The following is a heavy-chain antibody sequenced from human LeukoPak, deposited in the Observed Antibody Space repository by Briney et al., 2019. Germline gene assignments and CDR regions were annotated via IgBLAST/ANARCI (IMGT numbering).Heavy chain of an antibody. J-gene: IGHJ3*02. CDR1: GYTFTSYA. V-gene: IGHV1-3*01. CDR2: INAGNGNT. CDR3: ARGSADILTGNAFDI. D-gene: IGHD3-9*01. Sequence: GASVKVSCKASGYTFTSYAMHWVRQAPGQRLEWMGWINAGNGNTKYSQKFQGRVTITRDTSASTAYMELSSLRSEDTAVYYCARGSADILTGNAFDIWGQGKMVTVSS.